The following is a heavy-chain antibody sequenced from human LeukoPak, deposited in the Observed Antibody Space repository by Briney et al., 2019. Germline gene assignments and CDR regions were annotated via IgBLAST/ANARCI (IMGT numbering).Heavy chain of an antibody. Sequence: PSETLSLTCTVSGYSISSGYYWGWIRQPPGKGLEWIGSIYYSGSTYYNPSLKSRVTISVDTSKNQFSLNLRSVTAADTAVYYCARDAYNYGGRTHPYYFDYWGQGTLVTVSS. CDR3: ARDAYNYGGRTHPYYFDY. CDR2: IYYSGST. D-gene: IGHD5-18*01. CDR1: GYSISSGYY. J-gene: IGHJ4*02. V-gene: IGHV4-38-2*02.